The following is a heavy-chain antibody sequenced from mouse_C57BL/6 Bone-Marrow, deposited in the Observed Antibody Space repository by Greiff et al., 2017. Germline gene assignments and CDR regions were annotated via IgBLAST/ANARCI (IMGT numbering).Heavy chain of an antibody. CDR1: GYSFTSYY. J-gene: IGHJ4*01. D-gene: IGHD2-5*01. Sequence: LQESGPELVKPGASVKISCKASGYSFTSYYIHWVKQRPGQGLEWIGWIYPGSGNTKYNEKFKGKATLTADTSSSTAYMQLSSLTSEDSAVYYCARGGAYYSNYGAMDYWGQGTSVTVSS. CDR2: IYPGSGNT. V-gene: IGHV1-66*01. CDR3: ARGGAYYSNYGAMDY.